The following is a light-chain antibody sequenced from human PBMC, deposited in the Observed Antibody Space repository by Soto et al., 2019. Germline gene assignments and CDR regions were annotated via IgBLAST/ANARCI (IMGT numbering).Light chain of an antibody. V-gene: IGKV1-9*01. J-gene: IGKJ5*01. CDR1: HDISTF. CDR3: QQLYTLPFP. Sequence: DIQLTQSPSLLSASIGDRVTITCRASHDISTFLAWYQQKPGKAPKLLIYEAPTLQSGVPSRFSGSGSGTEFTLTISGLLPEDFAAYHCQQLYTLPFPFGQGTRL. CDR2: EAP.